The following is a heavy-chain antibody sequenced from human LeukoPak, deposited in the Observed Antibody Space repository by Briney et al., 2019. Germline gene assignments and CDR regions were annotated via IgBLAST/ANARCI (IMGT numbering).Heavy chain of an antibody. Sequence: ASVKVSCKASGYTFTSYDINWVRQPTGQGLEGMGWLNPNSGNTGYAQKFQGRVTISRNTSINTAYMELSSLRSEDTAVYYCARMTVSGRDNWFDPWGQGTLVTVSS. D-gene: IGHD6-19*01. CDR3: ARMTVSGRDNWFDP. CDR1: GYTFTSYD. CDR2: LNPNSGNT. V-gene: IGHV1-8*03. J-gene: IGHJ5*02.